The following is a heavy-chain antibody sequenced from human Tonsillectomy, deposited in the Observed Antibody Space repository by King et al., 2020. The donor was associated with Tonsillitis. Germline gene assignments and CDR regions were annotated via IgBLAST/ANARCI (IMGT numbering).Heavy chain of an antibody. Sequence: VQLVESGGGLVQPGGSLRLSCAASGCTFSSSAMSWVRQAPGKGLEWVSTVSSDGGSTYYADSVKGRFTISRDNSKNTLDLQMNSLRVEDTAIYYCASTSGLRYWGQGTLVTVSS. V-gene: IGHV3-23*04. CDR1: GCTFSSSA. CDR2: VSSDGGST. CDR3: ASTSGLRY. D-gene: IGHD5-12*01. J-gene: IGHJ4*02.